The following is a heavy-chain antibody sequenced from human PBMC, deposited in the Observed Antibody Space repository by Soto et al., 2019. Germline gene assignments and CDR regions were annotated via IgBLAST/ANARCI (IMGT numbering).Heavy chain of an antibody. CDR1: GFTFSSYT. CDR3: ARGRWQWLVGHYYYYYMDV. Sequence: PGGSLRLSCAASGFTFSSYTMDWVRQAPGKGLEWIGEINHSGSTNYNPSLKSRVTISVDTSKNQFSLKLSSVTAADTAVYYCARGRWQWLVGHYYYYYMDVWGKGTTVTVSS. CDR2: INHSGST. V-gene: IGHV4-34*01. J-gene: IGHJ6*03. D-gene: IGHD6-19*01.